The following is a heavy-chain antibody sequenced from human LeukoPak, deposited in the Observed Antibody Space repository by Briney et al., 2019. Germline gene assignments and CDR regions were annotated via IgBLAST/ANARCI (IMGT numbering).Heavy chain of an antibody. J-gene: IGHJ4*02. CDR3: ARRMTGWLLHYFDY. Sequence: SETLSLTCTVSGGSISSSSYYWGWIRQPPGKGLEWIGSIYYSGSTYYNPSLKSRVTISVDTSKNQFSLKLSSVTAADTAVYYCARRMTGWLLHYFDYWGQGTLVTVSS. V-gene: IGHV4-39*01. CDR1: GGSISSSSYY. D-gene: IGHD5-12*01. CDR2: IYYSGST.